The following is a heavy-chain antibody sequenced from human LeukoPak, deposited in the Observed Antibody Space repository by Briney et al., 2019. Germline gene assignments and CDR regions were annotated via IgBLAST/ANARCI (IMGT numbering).Heavy chain of an antibody. CDR2: INYSGTT. Sequence: SETLSLTCTVSGGSIGSYYWSWIRQPPGKRLEWIGYINYSGTTNYNPSLKSRVSMSVDTSKNQFSLKLSSVTAADTAVYYCARLGVGEEMFDYWGQGTLVTVSS. D-gene: IGHD3-10*01. V-gene: IGHV4-59*08. CDR1: GGSIGSYY. CDR3: ARLGVGEEMFDY. J-gene: IGHJ4*02.